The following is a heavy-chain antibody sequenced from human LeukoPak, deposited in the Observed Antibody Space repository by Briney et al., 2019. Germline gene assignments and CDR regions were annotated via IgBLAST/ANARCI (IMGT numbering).Heavy chain of an antibody. J-gene: IGHJ4*02. CDR1: GYSFTSYW. V-gene: IGHV5-51*01. CDR2: IYPGDSDT. Sequence: SGESLKISCKGSGYSFTSYWIGWVRQLPGKGLEWMGIIYPGDSDTRYSPSFQGQVTVSADKSISTAYPQWSSLKASDSAMSYCARLADSSGYYLDYWGQGTLVTVSS. CDR3: ARLADSSGYYLDY. D-gene: IGHD3-22*01.